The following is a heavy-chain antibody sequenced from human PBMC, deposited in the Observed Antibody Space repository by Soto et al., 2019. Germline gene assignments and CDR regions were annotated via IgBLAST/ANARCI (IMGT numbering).Heavy chain of an antibody. J-gene: IGHJ4*02. Sequence: EASVKVSCTASGYTLASYSMRWVRQAPGQRLEWMGWINAGNGNTEYSQKFQGRVTMTRDTSASTVYMELSSLRSEDTAVYYCAGDRGYYGDYWGQGTLVTV. CDR1: GYTLASYS. V-gene: IGHV1-3*01. CDR3: AGDRGYYGDY. CDR2: INAGNGNT. D-gene: IGHD3-10*01.